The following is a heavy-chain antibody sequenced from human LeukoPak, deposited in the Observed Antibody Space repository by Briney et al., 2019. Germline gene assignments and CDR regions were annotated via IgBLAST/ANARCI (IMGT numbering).Heavy chain of an antibody. CDR3: AKDGGSDYGRNWFDP. V-gene: IGHV3-9*01. CDR2: ISWNSGSI. D-gene: IGHD1-26*01. Sequence: VRSLRLSCAASGFTFDDYAMHWVWQGPRKGLEWVSGISWNSGSIGYADSVKGRFTISRDNAKNSLYLQMNSLRAEDTALYYCAKDGGSDYGRNWFDPWGQGTLVTVSS. J-gene: IGHJ5*02. CDR1: GFTFDDYA.